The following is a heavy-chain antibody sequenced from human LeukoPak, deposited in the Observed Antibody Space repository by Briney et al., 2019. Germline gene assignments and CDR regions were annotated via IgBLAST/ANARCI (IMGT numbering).Heavy chain of an antibody. CDR1: GFTFSSYA. CDR3: ARDGSPGYNWNYFHYYYYGMDV. V-gene: IGHV3-30-3*01. J-gene: IGHJ6*02. D-gene: IGHD1-7*01. Sequence: PGGSLRLSCAASGFTFSSYAMHWVRQAPGKGLEWVAVISYDGSNKYYADSVKGRFTISRDNSKNTLYLQMNSLRAEDTAVYYCARDGSPGYNWNYFHYYYYGMDVWGQGTTVTVSS. CDR2: ISYDGSNK.